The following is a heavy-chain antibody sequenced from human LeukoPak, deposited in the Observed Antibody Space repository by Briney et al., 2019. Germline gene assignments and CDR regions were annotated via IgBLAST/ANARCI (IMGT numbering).Heavy chain of an antibody. CDR1: GFTFSSYA. CDR2: ISSNGGST. J-gene: IGHJ4*02. D-gene: IGHD6-19*01. Sequence: GGSLRLSCAASGFTFSSYAMHWVRQAPGKGLEYVSAISSNGGSTCYADSVKGRFTISRDNSKNTLYLQMGSLRAEDMAVYYCARGSSGWLFSEFDYWGQGTLVTVSS. CDR3: ARGSSGWLFSEFDY. V-gene: IGHV3-64*02.